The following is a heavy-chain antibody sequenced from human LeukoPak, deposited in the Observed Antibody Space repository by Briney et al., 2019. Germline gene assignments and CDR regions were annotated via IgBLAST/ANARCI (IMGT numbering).Heavy chain of an antibody. CDR1: GGSVSSDGYY. CDR3: ARSRDGYNPGFFYYFDY. J-gene: IGHJ4*02. Sequence: PSETLSLTCTVSGGSVSSDGYYWSWIRQHPGKGLEWLGYIYYSGSTYYNPSLKSRLTISVDTSKNQFSLKLSSVTAADTAMYYCARSRDGYNPGFFYYFDYWGRGALVTVSS. CDR2: IYYSGST. D-gene: IGHD5-24*01. V-gene: IGHV4-31*03.